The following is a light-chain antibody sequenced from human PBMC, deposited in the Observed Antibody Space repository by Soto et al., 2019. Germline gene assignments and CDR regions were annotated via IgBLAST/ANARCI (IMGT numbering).Light chain of an antibody. CDR2: AAS. V-gene: IGKV1-39*01. CDR1: EGISSY. CDR3: HQSFSSPRT. Sequence: DIQMTQSPSSLSASVGDRVTITCRASEGISSYLNWYQLKPGTAPKLLIYAASNLQSGVPPRFSGSGSGKDFTLTIAALQPDDFATYYCHQSFSSPRTFGQGTKVDIK. J-gene: IGKJ1*01.